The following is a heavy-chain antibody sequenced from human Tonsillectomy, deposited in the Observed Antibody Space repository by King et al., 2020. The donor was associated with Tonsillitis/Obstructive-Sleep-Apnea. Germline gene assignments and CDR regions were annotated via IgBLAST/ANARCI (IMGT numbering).Heavy chain of an antibody. CDR3: ARDEYYGSGNYRYYYGLDV. V-gene: IGHV3-33*01. J-gene: IGHJ6*02. Sequence: VQLVESGGGVVQPGRSQRLSCVASGFNFSTYGMHWVRQAPGKGLEWVAAIWYDRSNTYYADSLKGRFTISRDNSKNTLYLQMNSLRAKDTALYYCARDEYYGSGNYRYYYGLDVWGQGTTVTVSS. D-gene: IGHD3-10*01. CDR1: GFNFSTYG. CDR2: IWYDRSNT.